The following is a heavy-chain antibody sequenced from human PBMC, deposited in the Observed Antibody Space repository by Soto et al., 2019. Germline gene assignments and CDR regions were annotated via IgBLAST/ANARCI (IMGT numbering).Heavy chain of an antibody. CDR2: IYYGGTS. Sequence: SETLSLTCTVSGGSISINTYYWGWIRQPPGKGLEWIGSIYYGGTSYYNSSLKSRVTLSVDTSKNQLSLKLTSVTAAETALYYCALGRGYNWSDYYFDYWGQGTLVTVSS. J-gene: IGHJ4*02. CDR3: ALGRGYNWSDYYFDY. V-gene: IGHV4-39*01. D-gene: IGHD1-20*01. CDR1: GGSISINTYY.